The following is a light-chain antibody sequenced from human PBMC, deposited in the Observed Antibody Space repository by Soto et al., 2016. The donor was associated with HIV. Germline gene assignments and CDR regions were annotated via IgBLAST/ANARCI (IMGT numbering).Light chain of an antibody. Sequence: SYVLTQPPSVSVAPGKTARITCGGNNIGTKSVHWYQQKPGQAPVLVVYDDFDRPSGIPERFSGSNSGSAATLTISRVEAGDEADYYCQVWDSRSDGLFGGGTRLTVL. CDR1: NIGTKS. J-gene: IGLJ2*01. CDR3: QVWDSRSDGL. V-gene: IGLV3-21*03. CDR2: DDF.